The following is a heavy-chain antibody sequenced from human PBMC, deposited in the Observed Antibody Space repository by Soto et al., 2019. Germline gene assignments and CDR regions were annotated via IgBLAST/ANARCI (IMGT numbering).Heavy chain of an antibody. CDR1: GGPFSSYA. D-gene: IGHD3-9*01. V-gene: IGHV1-69*13. CDR3: WRGGRPYDILTGVYYYYYGMDV. Sequence: PVTVSCKASGGPFSSYAISWVRQAPGQGLEWMGGIIPIFGTANYAQKSQGRDTMTEYESTSTAYTELSRLRSEDTALYCRWRGGRPYDILTGVYYYYYGMDVWGQGTTVTVSS. J-gene: IGHJ6*02. CDR2: IIPIFGTA.